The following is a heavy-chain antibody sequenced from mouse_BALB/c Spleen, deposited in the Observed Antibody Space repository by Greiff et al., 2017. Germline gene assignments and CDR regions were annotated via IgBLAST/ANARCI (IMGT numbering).Heavy chain of an antibody. CDR1: GYTFTSYD. D-gene: IGHD3-1*01. CDR3: SRTHSSGYPLRAMDY. V-gene: IGHV1-85*01. CDR2: IYPGDGST. J-gene: IGHJ4*01. Sequence: QVQLKESGPELVKPGALVKISCKASGYTFTSYDINWVKQRPGQGLEWIGWIYPGDGSTNYNEKFKSKATLTLDTSSSTAYMQLSSLTSEDSAVYYCSRTHSSGYPLRAMDYWGQGTSVTVSS.